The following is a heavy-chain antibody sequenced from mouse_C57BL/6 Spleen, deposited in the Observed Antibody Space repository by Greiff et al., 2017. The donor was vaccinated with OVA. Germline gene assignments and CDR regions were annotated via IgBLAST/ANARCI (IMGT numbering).Heavy chain of an antibody. Sequence: VQLQQPGAELVKPGASVKMSCKASGYTFTSYWITWVKQRPGQGLEWIGDIYPGSGSTNYNEKFKSKATLTVDTSSSTAYMQLSSLTSEDSAVYYCAREIYDGYYVYAMDYWGQGTSVTVSS. D-gene: IGHD2-3*01. J-gene: IGHJ4*01. CDR1: GYTFTSYW. V-gene: IGHV1-55*01. CDR2: IYPGSGST. CDR3: AREIYDGYYVYAMDY.